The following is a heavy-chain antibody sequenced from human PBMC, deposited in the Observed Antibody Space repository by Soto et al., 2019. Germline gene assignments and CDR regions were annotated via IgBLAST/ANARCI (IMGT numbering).Heavy chain of an antibody. Sequence: PSQTLSLTCAISGDSVSSNTAAGKCIMSSPSRGLEWLGRTYYRSNWRHDYAVSVKSRITVNPDTSKNHFSLQLNSVTPDDTAVYYCARGVAGSGFDLWGQGTLVTVSS. V-gene: IGHV6-1*01. CDR3: ARGVAGSGFDL. CDR1: GDSVSSNTAA. CDR2: TYYRSNWRH. J-gene: IGHJ4*02. D-gene: IGHD6-19*01.